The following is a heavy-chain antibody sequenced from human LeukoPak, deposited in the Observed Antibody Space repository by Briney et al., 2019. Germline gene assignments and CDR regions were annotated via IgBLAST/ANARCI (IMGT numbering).Heavy chain of an antibody. CDR3: ARGVVVVPFFDY. CDR2: IYYSGST. CDR1: GGFISSYY. D-gene: IGHD2-15*01. V-gene: IGHV4-59*01. Sequence: SETLSLTCTVSGGFISSYYWSWIRQPPGKGLEWIGYIYYSGSTNYNPSLKSRVTISVDTSKNQFSLKLSSMTAADTAVYYCARGVVVVPFFDYGGQGTLVTVSS. J-gene: IGHJ4*02.